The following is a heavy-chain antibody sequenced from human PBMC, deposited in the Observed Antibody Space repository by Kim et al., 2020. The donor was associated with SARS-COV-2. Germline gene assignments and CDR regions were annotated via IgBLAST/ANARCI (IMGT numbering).Heavy chain of an antibody. J-gene: IGHJ6*02. CDR1: AFSVSSSY. CDR3: ARDVPVVTSGYYYYYYGMDV. CDR2: LYSGGTT. Sequence: GGSLRLSCTASAFSVSSSYMNWVRQAPGKGLEWVSSLYSGGTTYYSDYVKGRFTISRDNSKNTLYLQMDSLTVDDTAVYYCARDVPVVTSGYYYYYYGMDVWGQGTTVTVSS. D-gene: IGHD2-21*02. V-gene: IGHV3-66*02.